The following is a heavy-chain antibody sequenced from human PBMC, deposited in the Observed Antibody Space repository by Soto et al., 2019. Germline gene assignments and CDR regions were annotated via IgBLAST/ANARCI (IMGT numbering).Heavy chain of an antibody. CDR2: FYPGDSTS. D-gene: IGHD2-2*03. Sequence: LKISCKTSGYSFISYWVAWVRQKPGKGLEWMGTFYPGDSTSTYSPSFQGQVTISVDKSISTAYLHLSSLKASDTAMYYCARIIGYCRNNDCSWTFDIWGQGTTVTVSS. CDR1: GYSFISYW. J-gene: IGHJ3*02. V-gene: IGHV5-51*01. CDR3: ARIIGYCRNNDCSWTFDI.